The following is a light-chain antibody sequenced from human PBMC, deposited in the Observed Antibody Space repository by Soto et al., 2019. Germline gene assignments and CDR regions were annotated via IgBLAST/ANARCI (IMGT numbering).Light chain of an antibody. CDR3: QAWDISTKV. J-gene: IGLJ2*01. CDR1: KLGDKY. V-gene: IGLV3-1*01. CDR2: QDS. Sequence: SSELTQPPSVSVSPGQTASITCSGDKLGDKYACWYQQKPGQSPVLVIYQDSKRPSGIPERFSGSNSGNTATLTISGTQAMDEADYYCQAWDISTKVFGGGTKLTVL.